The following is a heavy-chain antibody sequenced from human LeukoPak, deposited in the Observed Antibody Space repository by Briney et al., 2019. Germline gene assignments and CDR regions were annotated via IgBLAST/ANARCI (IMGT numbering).Heavy chain of an antibody. Sequence: ASVKVSCKASGYTFTSYGISWVRQAPGQGLEWMGWINPNSGGTNYAQKFQGRVTMTRDTSISTAYMELSRLRSDDTAVYYCARDVITMWGPGWFDPWGQGTLVTVSS. V-gene: IGHV1-2*02. CDR3: ARDVITMWGPGWFDP. CDR1: GYTFTSYG. D-gene: IGHD3-10*02. J-gene: IGHJ5*02. CDR2: INPNSGGT.